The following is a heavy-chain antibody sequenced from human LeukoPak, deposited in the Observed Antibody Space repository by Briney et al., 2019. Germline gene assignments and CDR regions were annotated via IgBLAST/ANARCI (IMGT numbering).Heavy chain of an antibody. Sequence: NPSQTLSLTCTVSGGSISSGGYFWTWVRQHLGKGLEWIGYIFHSGTTYSNPSLKSRLTISIDTSKNRFSLNLNSVTGADTAVYYCARGDARLLAARPTWLDPWGQGTLVTVSS. J-gene: IGHJ5*02. D-gene: IGHD6-6*01. V-gene: IGHV4-31*03. CDR3: ARGDARLLAARPTWLDP. CDR1: GGSISSGGYF. CDR2: IFHSGTT.